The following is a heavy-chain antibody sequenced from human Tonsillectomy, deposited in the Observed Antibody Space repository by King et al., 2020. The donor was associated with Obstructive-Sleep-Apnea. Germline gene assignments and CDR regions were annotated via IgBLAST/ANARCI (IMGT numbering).Heavy chain of an antibody. V-gene: IGHV5-10-1*03. CDR2: IDPSDSYT. J-gene: IGHJ4*02. CDR1: GYSFTNYW. D-gene: IGHD6-6*01. Sequence: QLVQSGAEVKKPGESLRISCKGSGYSFTNYWISWVRQMPGKGLEWMGRIDPSDSYTTYSPSFQGHVTISTDKSISTAYLQWSSLKASDTAIYYCARRIEYSSSSLDYWGQGTLVTVSS. CDR3: ARRIEYSSSSLDY.